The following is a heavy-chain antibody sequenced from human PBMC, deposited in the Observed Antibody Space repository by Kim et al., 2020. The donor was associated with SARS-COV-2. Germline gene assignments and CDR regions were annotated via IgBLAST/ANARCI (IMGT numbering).Heavy chain of an antibody. CDR3: ARGPYSSGWRDFDY. D-gene: IGHD6-19*01. Sequence: ADSMKGTYTTSRENAKTTLYLKMSSLRADDTAVYYCARGPYSSGWRDFDYWGQGTLVTVSS. J-gene: IGHJ4*02. V-gene: IGHV3-74*01.